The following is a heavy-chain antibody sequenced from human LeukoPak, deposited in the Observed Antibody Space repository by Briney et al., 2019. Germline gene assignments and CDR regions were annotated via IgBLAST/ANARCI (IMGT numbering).Heavy chain of an antibody. J-gene: IGHJ5*02. Sequence: ASVTVSCKASGYTFTSYAMHWVRQAPGQRLEWMGWINAGNGNTKYSQKFQGRVTITRDTSASTAYMELSSLRSEDTAVYYCARDYGDLRRDNWFDPWGQGTLVTVSS. CDR2: INAGNGNT. CDR3: ARDYGDLRRDNWFDP. CDR1: GYTFTSYA. D-gene: IGHD4-17*01. V-gene: IGHV1-3*01.